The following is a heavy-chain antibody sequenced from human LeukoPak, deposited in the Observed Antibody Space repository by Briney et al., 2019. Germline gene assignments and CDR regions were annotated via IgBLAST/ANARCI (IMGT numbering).Heavy chain of an antibody. CDR1: GHTFTSYG. CDR2: ISAYNGNT. CDR3: ARSYYDILTGAPNAFDI. D-gene: IGHD3-9*01. Sequence: GASVKVSCKASGHTFTSYGISWVRQAPGQGLEWMGWISAYNGNTNYAQKLQGRVTMTTDTSTSTAYMELRSLRSDDTAVYYCARSYYDILTGAPNAFDIWGQGTIVTVSS. V-gene: IGHV1-18*01. J-gene: IGHJ3*02.